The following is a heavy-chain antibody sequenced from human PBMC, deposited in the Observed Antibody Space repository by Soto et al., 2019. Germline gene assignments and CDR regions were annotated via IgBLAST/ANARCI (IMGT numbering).Heavy chain of an antibody. CDR1: GFTFSNAW. Sequence: GGSLRLSCAASGFTFSNAWMSWVRQAPGKGLEWVGRIKSKNDGGTSDYAEPVKGRFTISRNDSINTLYLQMNILKTEDTAVYYCIAEHRGYGGNSGSFDFWGQGTMVTVSS. V-gene: IGHV3-15*01. D-gene: IGHD4-17*01. CDR2: IKSKNDGGTS. CDR3: IAEHRGYGGNSGSFDF. J-gene: IGHJ4*02.